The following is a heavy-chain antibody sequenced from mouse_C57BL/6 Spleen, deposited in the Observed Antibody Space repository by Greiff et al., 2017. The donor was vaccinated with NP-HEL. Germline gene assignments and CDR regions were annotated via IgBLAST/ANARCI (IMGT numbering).Heavy chain of an antibody. Sequence: EVKLMESVTELVRPGASVKLSCTTSGFNIKNTYMHWVKQRPEQGLEWIGRIDPANGNTKFAPKFQGKATITADTSSSTAYLQLSSLTSEDTAIYYCAPYYYGSSYGYFDVWGTGTTVTVSS. D-gene: IGHD1-1*01. CDR2: IDPANGNT. V-gene: IGHV14-3*01. CDR1: GFNIKNTY. J-gene: IGHJ1*03. CDR3: APYYYGSSYGYFDV.